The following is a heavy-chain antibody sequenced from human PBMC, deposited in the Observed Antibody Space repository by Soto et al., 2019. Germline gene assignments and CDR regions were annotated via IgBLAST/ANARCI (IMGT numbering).Heavy chain of an antibody. CDR3: ARVNDYVWGSYRSNCDY. CDR2: INAGNGNT. Sequence: AAVKVSCKASGYTFTSYAMHWVRQAPGQRLEWMGWINAGNGNTKYSQKFQGRVTITRDTSASTAYMELSSLRSEDTAVYYCARVNDYVWGSYRSNCDYWGQGTLVTVS. V-gene: IGHV1-3*01. D-gene: IGHD3-16*02. J-gene: IGHJ4*02. CDR1: GYTFTSYA.